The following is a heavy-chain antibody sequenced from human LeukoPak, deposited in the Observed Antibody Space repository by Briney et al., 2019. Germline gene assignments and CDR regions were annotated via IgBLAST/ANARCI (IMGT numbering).Heavy chain of an antibody. V-gene: IGHV4-39*07. CDR2: ISYSGTT. J-gene: IGHJ6*03. CDR1: GGSISSRPYY. D-gene: IGHD6-6*01. Sequence: PSETLSLTCTVSGGSISSRPYYWGWVRQPPGKGLEWIGTISYSGTTYYSPSLKFPITISLATSKYQLSLKLSSVTAADTAIYYCGRDFSSSSTVYYYFYMDVWGKGTTVTASS. CDR3: GRDFSSSSTVYYYFYMDV.